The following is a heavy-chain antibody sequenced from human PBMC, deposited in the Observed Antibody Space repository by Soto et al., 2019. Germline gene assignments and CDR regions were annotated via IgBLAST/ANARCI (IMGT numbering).Heavy chain of an antibody. V-gene: IGHV1-69*12. Sequence: QVHLVQSGAEVKKPGSSVKISCAASGGTFSSYAISWVRQAPGQRLEWMGLIVPMFGTSNSTQKFQGRLTVTGDEPTTTAATELSSLTAEDTAVYYCASDQLPDRHYRYYGMAVLGQGTTIIVSP. D-gene: IGHD1-20*01. CDR1: GGTFSSYA. CDR2: IVPMFGTS. CDR3: ASDQLPDRHYRYYGMAV. J-gene: IGHJ6*01.